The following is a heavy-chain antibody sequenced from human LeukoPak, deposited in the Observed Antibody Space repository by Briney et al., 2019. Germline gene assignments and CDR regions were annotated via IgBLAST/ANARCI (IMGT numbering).Heavy chain of an antibody. CDR2: INHSGST. V-gene: IGHV4-34*01. Sequence: SETLSLTCAVYGGSFSGYYWSWIRQPPGKGLEWIGEINHSGSTNYNPSLKSRVTISVDTCKDQFSPKLSSVTAADTAVYYCARGGITMVRGVSGNYYGMDVWGKGTTVTVSS. CDR3: ARGGITMVRGVSGNYYGMDV. CDR1: GGSFSGYY. D-gene: IGHD3-10*01. J-gene: IGHJ6*04.